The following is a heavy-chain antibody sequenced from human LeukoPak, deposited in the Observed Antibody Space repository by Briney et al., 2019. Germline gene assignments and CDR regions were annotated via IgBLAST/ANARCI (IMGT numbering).Heavy chain of an antibody. Sequence: PSETLSLTCTVSSGSIRSYYWNWIRQPPGKGLEWIGYIYNSGTTSYNPSLKSRVTISLDTSKIHFSLKLTSVTAADTAVYYCASGGSPLFDYWGQGTLVTVSS. D-gene: IGHD2-15*01. V-gene: IGHV4-59*01. J-gene: IGHJ4*02. CDR3: ASGGSPLFDY. CDR2: IYNSGTT. CDR1: SGSIRSYY.